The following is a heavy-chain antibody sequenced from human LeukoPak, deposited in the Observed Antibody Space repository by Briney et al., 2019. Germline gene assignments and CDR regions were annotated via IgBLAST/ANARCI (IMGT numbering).Heavy chain of an antibody. CDR1: GGSFSGYY. V-gene: IGHV4-34*01. Sequence: PSETPSLTCAVYGGSFSGYYWSWIRQPPGKGLEWIGEINHSGSTNYNPSLKSRVTISVDTSKNQFSLKLSSVTAADTAVYYCARGWVTMVRGVTGAFDIWGQGTMVTVSS. D-gene: IGHD3-10*01. CDR3: ARGWVTMVRGVTGAFDI. CDR2: INHSGST. J-gene: IGHJ3*02.